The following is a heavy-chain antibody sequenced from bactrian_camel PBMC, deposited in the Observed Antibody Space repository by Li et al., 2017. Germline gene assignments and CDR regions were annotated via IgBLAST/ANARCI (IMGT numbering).Heavy chain of an antibody. CDR3: ASAPDGWHGFWDS. V-gene: IGHV3-2*01. CDR2: IYSDGAAT. Sequence: QVQLVESGGGLVQPGESLRLSCAASGFTFSRYYMSWVRQAQGKGLEWVSSIYSDGAATYYVDHVKGRFTASADNAKNTVYLTMNSLKPEDTALYYCASAPDGWHGFWDSWGQGTQVTVS. J-gene: IGHJ4*01. D-gene: IGHD7*01. CDR1: GFTFSRYY.